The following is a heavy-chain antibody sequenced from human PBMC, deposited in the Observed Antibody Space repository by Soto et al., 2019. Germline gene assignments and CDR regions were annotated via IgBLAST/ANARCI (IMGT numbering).Heavy chain of an antibody. D-gene: IGHD2-2*01. CDR2: IKGKTEGGTI. Sequence: GGSLRLSCAASGFTFSDAWMSWVRQAPGAGLEWVGLIKGKTEGGTIDYAAPVKARFNISRDASTHTLYLQMNSLKTEDTAVYYCITHPHSTRTKYWGQGTPVTVSS. CDR3: ITHPHSTRTKY. CDR1: GFTFSDAW. V-gene: IGHV3-15*01. J-gene: IGHJ4*02.